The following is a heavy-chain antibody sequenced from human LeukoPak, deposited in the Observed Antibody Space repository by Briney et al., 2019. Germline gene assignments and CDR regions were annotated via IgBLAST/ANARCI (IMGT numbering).Heavy chain of an antibody. J-gene: IGHJ5*02. CDR1: GGSISGYS. V-gene: IGHV4-59*01. CDR2: ISYSGST. Sequence: SETLSLTCTVSGGSISGYSWSWIRQPPGKGLEWIGYISYSGSTNYNPSLKSRVTISVDTSKNQFSLKLSSVTPADTAVYYCARDYSSSWFDPWGQGTLVTVSS. D-gene: IGHD6-13*01. CDR3: ARDYSSSWFDP.